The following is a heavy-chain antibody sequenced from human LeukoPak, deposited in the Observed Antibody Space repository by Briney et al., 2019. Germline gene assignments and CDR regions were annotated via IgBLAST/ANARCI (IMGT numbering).Heavy chain of an antibody. Sequence: SETLSLICTVSGGSVSSGSYYWSWIRQPPGKELEWIGYIYYSGSTNYNPSLKSRVTISVDTSKNQFSLKLSSVTAADTAVYYCSRLQFDWLSPGAFDIWGKGQWSPSLQ. V-gene: IGHV4-61*01. J-gene: IGHJ3*02. CDR2: IYYSGST. CDR1: GGSVSSGSYY. D-gene: IGHD3-9*01. CDR3: SRLQFDWLSPGAFDI.